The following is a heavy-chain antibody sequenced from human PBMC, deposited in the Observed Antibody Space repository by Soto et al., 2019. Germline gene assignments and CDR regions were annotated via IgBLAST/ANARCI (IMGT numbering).Heavy chain of an antibody. CDR3: ARDPAP. V-gene: IGHV4-31*03. J-gene: IGHJ5*02. CDR2: IYNSGTT. Sequence: QVQLQESGPGLVKPSETLSLTCTVSGGSITRGGYYWRWIRQHPGKGLEWIGYIYNSGTTYYTPSPQRRLTTSGDTSKNQSSPKLTSVTAAQAAVYYCARDPAPWAKGTLAPVSS. CDR1: GGSITRGGYY.